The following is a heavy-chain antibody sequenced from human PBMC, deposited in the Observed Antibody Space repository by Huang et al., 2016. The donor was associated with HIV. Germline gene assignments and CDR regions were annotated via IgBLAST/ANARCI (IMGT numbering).Heavy chain of an antibody. D-gene: IGHD3-10*01. J-gene: IGHJ4*02. CDR1: GYSFSTNW. CDR2: IYPGDSPEDSDT. Sequence: EVQLVQSGAEVKKPGESLKISCKASGYSFSTNWIVWVRQMPGKGLEWMGIIYPGDSPEDSDTRYSPSFQGQVTISADKSISTAYLRWSSLKASDTAIYYCARRGDGYKLAYWGQGTLVAVSS. V-gene: IGHV5-51*03. CDR3: ARRGDGYKLAY.